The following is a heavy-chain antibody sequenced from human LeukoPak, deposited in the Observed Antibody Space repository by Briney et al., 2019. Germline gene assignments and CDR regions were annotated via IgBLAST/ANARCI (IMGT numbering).Heavy chain of an antibody. CDR1: GFIFSNAW. Sequence: GGSLRLSCVASGFIFSNAWMSWVRQAPGKGLEWVGRIKSKTDGGTTDYAAPVKGRFTISRDDSKNTLYLQMNSLKTEDTAVYYCTTEPTGDYFDYWGQGTLVTVSS. J-gene: IGHJ4*02. CDR2: IKSKTDGGTT. V-gene: IGHV3-15*01. D-gene: IGHD7-27*01. CDR3: TTEPTGDYFDY.